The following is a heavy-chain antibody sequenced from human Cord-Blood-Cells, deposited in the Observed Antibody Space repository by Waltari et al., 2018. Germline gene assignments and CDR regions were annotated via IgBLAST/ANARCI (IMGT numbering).Heavy chain of an antibody. CDR3: ARGAIFGVVIDY. J-gene: IGHJ4*02. CDR1: GGSISSGSYY. CDR2: IYTSGST. D-gene: IGHD3-3*01. V-gene: IGHV4-61*09. Sequence: QVQLQESGPGLVTPSQTLSLTCTVSGGSISSGSYYWRSIRQPAGKGLEWIGYIYTSGSTNYNPSLKSRVTISVDTSKNQFSLKLSSVTAADTAVYYCARGAIFGVVIDYWGQGTLVTVSS.